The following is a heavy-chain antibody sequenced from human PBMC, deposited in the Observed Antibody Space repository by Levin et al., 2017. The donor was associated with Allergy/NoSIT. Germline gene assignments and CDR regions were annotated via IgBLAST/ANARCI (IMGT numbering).Heavy chain of an antibody. D-gene: IGHD4-17*01. J-gene: IGHJ4*02. CDR2: ISDRGSST. V-gene: IGHV3-64D*06. CDR1: GFSFSAYG. CDR3: VKRGRIDYGDYIRGNYLDY. Sequence: GGSLRLSCSASGFSFSAYGMHWVRQAPGKGLEYVSVISDRGSSTYYADSVRGRFTISRDNSKNTLYLQMSSLRAEDTAVYYCVKRGRIDYGDYIRGNYLDYWGQGALVTVSS.